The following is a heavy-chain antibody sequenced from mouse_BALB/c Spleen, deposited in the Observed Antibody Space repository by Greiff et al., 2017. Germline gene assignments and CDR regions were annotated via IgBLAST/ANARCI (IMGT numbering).Heavy chain of an antibody. CDR1: GFTFSDYG. J-gene: IGHJ4*01. D-gene: IGHD2-3*01. CDR3: ARDQDGYYMDY. CDR2: ISNLAYSI. Sequence: EVQRVESGGGLVQPGGSRKLSCAASGFTFSDYGMAWVRQAPGKGPEWVAFISNLAYSIYYADTVTGRFTISRENAKNTLYLEMSSLRSEDTAMYYCARDQDGYYMDYWGQGTSVTVSS. V-gene: IGHV5-15*02.